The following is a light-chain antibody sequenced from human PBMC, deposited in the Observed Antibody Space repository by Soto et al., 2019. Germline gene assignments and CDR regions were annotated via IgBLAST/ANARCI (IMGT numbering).Light chain of an antibody. Sequence: QSALTQPPSASGSRGQSVTISCTGTSSDVGGYNFVSWYQQHPGKAPKLMIYEVTKRPSGVPDRFSGSKSGNTASLTVSGLKAEDEADYYCSSYEGSNNFVFGTGTKLTVL. CDR2: EVT. CDR1: SSDVGGYNF. V-gene: IGLV2-8*01. CDR3: SSYEGSNNFV. J-gene: IGLJ1*01.